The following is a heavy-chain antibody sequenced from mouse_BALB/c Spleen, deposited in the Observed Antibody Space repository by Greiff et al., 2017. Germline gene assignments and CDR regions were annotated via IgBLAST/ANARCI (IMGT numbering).Heavy chain of an antibody. CDR3: ARSLYGYFDY. J-gene: IGHJ2*01. Sequence: DVQLQESGPGLVKPSQSLSLTCTVTGYSITSDYAWNWIRQFPGNKLEWMGYISYSGSTSYNPSLKSRISITRDTSKNQFFLQLNSVTTEDTATYYCARSLYGYFDYWGQGTTLTVSS. CDR2: ISYSGST. CDR1: GYSITSDYA. V-gene: IGHV3-2*02. D-gene: IGHD1-1*02.